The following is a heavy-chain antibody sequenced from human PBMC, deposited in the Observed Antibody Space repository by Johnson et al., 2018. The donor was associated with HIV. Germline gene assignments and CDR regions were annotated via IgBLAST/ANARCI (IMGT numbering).Heavy chain of an antibody. CDR2: ISDDGSSR. CDR1: GFTFSSYA. CDR3: SKEVI. Sequence: QVQLVESGGNVVQPGRSLRLSCAASGFTFSSYAMHWIRQAPGEGLEWVALISDDGSSRYYADSVKGRFTISRDNSKNTLYLQMNSLRAGDTAVYFCSKEVIWGQGTMVTVSS. V-gene: IGHV3-30-3*01. J-gene: IGHJ3*02.